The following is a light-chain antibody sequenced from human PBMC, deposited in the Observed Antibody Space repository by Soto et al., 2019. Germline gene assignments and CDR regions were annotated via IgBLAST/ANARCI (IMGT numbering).Light chain of an antibody. CDR2: KAS. V-gene: IGKV1-5*03. CDR1: QSVSSW. J-gene: IGKJ1*01. Sequence: DIQMTQSPSTLSASVGDRVIITCRASQSVSSWLAWYQQKAGKAPKLLIYKASTLERGVPSRFSGRGSGTEFTLTISRLQPDDFATYYCQQYCTYSRTFGQGTKV. CDR3: QQYCTYSRT.